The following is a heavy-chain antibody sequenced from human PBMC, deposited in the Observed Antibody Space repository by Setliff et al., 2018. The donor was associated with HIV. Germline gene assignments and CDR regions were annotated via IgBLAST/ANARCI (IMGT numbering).Heavy chain of an antibody. D-gene: IGHD4-17*01. CDR1: GGSINSGGYY. Sequence: SETLSLTCTVSGGSINSGGYYWSWIRQHPGKGLEWIGYIFYSGSTYYNPSLKSRITISVDTSKNQFSLKLSSVTAADTAVYYCARTTVSTTGDYWGQGTLVTVSS. J-gene: IGHJ4*02. CDR3: ARTTVSTTGDY. V-gene: IGHV4-30-4*01. CDR2: IFYSGST.